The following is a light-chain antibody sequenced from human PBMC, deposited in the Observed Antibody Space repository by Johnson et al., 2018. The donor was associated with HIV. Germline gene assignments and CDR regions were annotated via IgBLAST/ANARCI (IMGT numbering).Light chain of an antibody. V-gene: IGLV1-51*01. CDR3: GTWDSSLSAGPYV. Sequence: QSVLTQPPSVSAAPGQKVTISCSGSSSNIGNNYVSWYQQLPGTAPKLLIYENTKRPSGIPDRFSGSKSGTSATLDITGLQTGDEADYYCGTWDSSLSAGPYVFGTGTKVTVL. J-gene: IGLJ1*01. CDR2: ENT. CDR1: SSNIGNNY.